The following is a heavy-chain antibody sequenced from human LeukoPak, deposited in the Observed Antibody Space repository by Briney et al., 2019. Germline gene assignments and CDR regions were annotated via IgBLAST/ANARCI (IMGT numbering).Heavy chain of an antibody. D-gene: IGHD2-8*01. CDR1: GGSISSYY. CDR3: ARGVVLMVYAPDAFDI. CDR2: IYTSGST. Sequence: PSETLSLTCTVSGGSISSYYWSWIRQPAGKGLEWIGRIYTSGSTNYNPSLKSRVTMSVDTSKNQFSLKLSSGTAADTAVYYCARGVVLMVYAPDAFDIWGQGTMVTVSS. V-gene: IGHV4-4*07. J-gene: IGHJ3*02.